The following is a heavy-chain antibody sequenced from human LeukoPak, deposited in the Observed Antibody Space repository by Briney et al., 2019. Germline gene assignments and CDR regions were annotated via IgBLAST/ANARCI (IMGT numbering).Heavy chain of an antibody. V-gene: IGHV1-24*01. CDR2: FDPEDGET. CDR3: ATADYPDAFDI. J-gene: IGHJ3*02. CDR1: GYTLTELS. D-gene: IGHD3-16*01. Sequence: GASVQVSCKVSGYTLTELSMHWVRQAPGKGLEWMGGFDPEDGETIYAQKFQGRVTMPEDTSTDTAYMELSSPRSEDTAVYYCATADYPDAFDIWGQGTMVTVSS.